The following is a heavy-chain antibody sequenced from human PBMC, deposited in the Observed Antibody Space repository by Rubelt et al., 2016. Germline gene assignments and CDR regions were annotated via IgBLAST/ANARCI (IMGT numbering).Heavy chain of an antibody. CDR3: ARGSFYYDFWSGYHTFDY. CDR2: IYYSGST. Sequence: QVQLQESGPGLVKPSETLSLTCNVSGGSISSYYWSWIRQPPGKGLEWIGYIYYSGSTNYNPSLKSRVTISVDTSKNQFSLKLSSVTAADTAVYYCARGSFYYDFWSGYHTFDYWGQGTLVTVSS. CDR1: GGSISSYY. D-gene: IGHD3-3*01. J-gene: IGHJ4*02. V-gene: IGHV4-59*12.